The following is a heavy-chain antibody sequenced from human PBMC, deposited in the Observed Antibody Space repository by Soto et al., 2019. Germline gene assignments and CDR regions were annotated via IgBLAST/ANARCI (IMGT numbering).Heavy chain of an antibody. CDR3: GSTSAAVHDECWPLGGLDALDI. CDR1: GYTFTSYG. J-gene: IGHJ3*02. Sequence: ASVKVSCKASGYTFTSYGISWVRQAPGQGLEWMGWISGYNGNTNYAQKLQGRVTMTTDTSTSTAYMELRSLRSDDTAVNYWGSTSAAVHDECWPLGGLDALDIRGQGPKVSVTS. D-gene: IGHD1-1*01. V-gene: IGHV1-18*01. CDR2: ISGYNGNT.